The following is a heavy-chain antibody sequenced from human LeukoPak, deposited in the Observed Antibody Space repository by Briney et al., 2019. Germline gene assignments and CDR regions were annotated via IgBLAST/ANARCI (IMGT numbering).Heavy chain of an antibody. CDR2: ISSSGSTI. CDR3: ARGGTLIYHYYYMDV. D-gene: IGHD1-14*01. Sequence: GGSLRLSCAGSGFNFSSFVMTWVRQAPGKGLEWVSYISSSGSTIYYADSVKGRFTISRDNAKNSLYLQMNSLRAEDTAVYYCARGGTLIYHYYYMDVWGKGTTVTVSS. V-gene: IGHV3-48*03. J-gene: IGHJ6*03. CDR1: GFNFSSFV.